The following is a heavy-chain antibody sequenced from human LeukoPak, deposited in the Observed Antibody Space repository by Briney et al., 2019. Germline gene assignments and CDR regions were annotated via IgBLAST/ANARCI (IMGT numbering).Heavy chain of an antibody. CDR3: ARVLAVAVTDAFDI. CDR2: ISAYNGNT. V-gene: IGHV1-18*01. Sequence: GASVKVSCKASGYTFTSYGISWVRQAPGQGLEWMGWISAYNGNTNYAQKLQGRVTMTTDTSTSTAYMELRSLRSDDPAVYYCARVLAVAVTDAFDIWGQGTMVTVSS. J-gene: IGHJ3*02. CDR1: GYTFTSYG. D-gene: IGHD6-19*01.